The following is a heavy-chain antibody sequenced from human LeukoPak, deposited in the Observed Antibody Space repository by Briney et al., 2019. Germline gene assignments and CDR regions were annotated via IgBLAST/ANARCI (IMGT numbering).Heavy chain of an antibody. CDR2: IYYSGST. CDR3: DGIRYFDWLYNYYYGMDV. J-gene: IGHJ6*02. CDR1: VGSLSSGGYY. D-gene: IGHD3-9*01. V-gene: IGHV4-31*09. Sequence: SETLSLTCTVSVGSLSSGGYYWSWIRQHPVNGLYWIGYIYYSGSTYYNPSLKSRVTISVDTSKNQFSLKLSSVTATDFVVQAGDGIRYFDWLYNYYYGMDVWGQGTTVTVSS.